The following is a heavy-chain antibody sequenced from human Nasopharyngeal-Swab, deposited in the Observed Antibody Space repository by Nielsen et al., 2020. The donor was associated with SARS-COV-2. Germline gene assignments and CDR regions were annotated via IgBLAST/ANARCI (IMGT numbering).Heavy chain of an antibody. Sequence: GESLKISCAASGFTFSSYWMSWVRQAPGKGLEWVSYISRSSSTIYYADSVKGRFTISRDNAKNSLYLQMNSLRAEDTAVYYCARAREPDFDYWGQGTLVTVSS. CDR3: ARAREPDFDY. D-gene: IGHD1-26*01. V-gene: IGHV3-48*01. CDR2: ISRSSSTI. J-gene: IGHJ4*02. CDR1: GFTFSSYW.